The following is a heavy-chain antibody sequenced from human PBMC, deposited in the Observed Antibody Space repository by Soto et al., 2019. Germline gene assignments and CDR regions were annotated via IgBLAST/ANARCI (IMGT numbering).Heavy chain of an antibody. CDR3: EKVRGLFWEWLLYDYYYYRDV. D-gene: IGHD3-3*01. V-gene: IGHV3-23*01. J-gene: IGHJ6*03. CDR1: GFTFSSYA. CDR2: ISGSGGST. Sequence: GGSLRLSCAASGFTFSSYAMSWVRQAPGKGLEWVSAISGSGGSTYYADSVKGRFTISRDNSKNTLYLQMNSLRAEDTAVYYCEKVRGLFWEWLLYDYYYYRDVGEKGPTAPVPS.